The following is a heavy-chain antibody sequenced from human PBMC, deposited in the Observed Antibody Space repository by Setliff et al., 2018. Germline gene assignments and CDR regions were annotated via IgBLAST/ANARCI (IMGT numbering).Heavy chain of an antibody. D-gene: IGHD1-1*01. CDR1: GFTFSRYA. CDR3: ARTTGYRLEGDFDY. CDR2: ISGSGGSA. Sequence: GSLRLSCAASGFTFSRYAMSWVRQAPGKGLEWVSAISGSGGSAYYADSVKGRFTISRDNSKNTLYLQMTSLRAEDTAIYYCARTTGYRLEGDFDYWGQGTLVTVSS. V-gene: IGHV3-23*01. J-gene: IGHJ4*02.